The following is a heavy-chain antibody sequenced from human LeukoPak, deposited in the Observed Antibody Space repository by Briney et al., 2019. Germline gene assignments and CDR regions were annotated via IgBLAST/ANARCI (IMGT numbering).Heavy chain of an antibody. J-gene: IGHJ5*02. CDR1: GFAFSSYS. CDR3: AREDKWELKAENWFDP. D-gene: IGHD1-26*01. V-gene: IGHV3-48*04. CDR2: ISSSGSTI. Sequence: GGSLRLSCAASGFAFSSYSMNWVRQAPGKGLEWVSYISSSGSTIYYADSVKGRLTISRDNAKNSLYLQMNSLRAEDTAVYYCAREDKWELKAENWFDPWGQGTLVTVSS.